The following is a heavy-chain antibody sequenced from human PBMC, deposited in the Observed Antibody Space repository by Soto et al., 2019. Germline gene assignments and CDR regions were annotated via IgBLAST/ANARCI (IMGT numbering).Heavy chain of an antibody. CDR1: GFTFSSYA. CDR2: ISGSGGST. J-gene: IGHJ4*02. D-gene: IGHD3-10*01. CDR3: AKRNYGSEFDY. V-gene: IGHV3-23*01. Sequence: EVQLLESGGGLVPPGGSLRLSCAASGFTFSSYAMNWVRQAPGKGLEWVSVISGSGGSTYYADSVKGRFTISRDNSKNTLYLQMNSLRAEDTAVYYCAKRNYGSEFDYWGQGTLVTVSS.